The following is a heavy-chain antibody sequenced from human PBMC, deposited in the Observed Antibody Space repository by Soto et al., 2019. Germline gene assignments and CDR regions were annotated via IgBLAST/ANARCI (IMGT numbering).Heavy chain of an antibody. CDR1: GGTFSSYD. CDR2: IIPIFGPA. V-gene: IGHV1-69*13. D-gene: IGHD5-12*01. Sequence: SVNVTCKASGGTFSSYDISWVRQAPGQGLEWMGGIIPIFGPANYAQKFQGRVTITADESTGTTNMELSSLRSEDTAVYYCARDRRGRDGYNFGTRYYYGMDVWGLGTTATVS. J-gene: IGHJ6*02. CDR3: ARDRRGRDGYNFGTRYYYGMDV.